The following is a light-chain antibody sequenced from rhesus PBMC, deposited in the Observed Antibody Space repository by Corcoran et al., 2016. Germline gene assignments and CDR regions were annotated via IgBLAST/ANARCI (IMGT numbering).Light chain of an antibody. CDR2: AAS. J-gene: IGKJ3*01. Sequence: DIQMTQSPSSLSASVGDKVTITCRASQGISSWLAWYQQKPGKAPKLLIYAASSLQSGVPSRFSGNGLGTEYTRTISSLQPEDIATYYCQQGYNIPFTFSPETKLDIK. V-gene: IGKV1-18*01. CDR3: QQGYNIPFT. CDR1: QGISSW.